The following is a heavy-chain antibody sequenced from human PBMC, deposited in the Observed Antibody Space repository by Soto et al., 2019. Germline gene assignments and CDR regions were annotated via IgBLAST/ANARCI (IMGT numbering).Heavy chain of an antibody. V-gene: IGHV4-59*08. J-gene: IGHJ4*02. D-gene: IGHD1-26*01. CDR2: IYYSGST. CDR1: GGSISSYY. Sequence: QVQLQESGPGLVKPSETLSLTCTVSGGSISSYYWSWIRQPPGKGLEWIGYIYYSGSTNYNPSLKSRVTLTVDTSKNQSSLKLSSVTAADTAVYYCARRWGAAVDYWGQGTLVTVSS. CDR3: ARRWGAAVDY.